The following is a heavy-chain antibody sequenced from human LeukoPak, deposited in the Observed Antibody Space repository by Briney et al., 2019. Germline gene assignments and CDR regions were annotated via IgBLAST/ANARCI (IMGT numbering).Heavy chain of an antibody. D-gene: IGHD1-26*01. V-gene: IGHV3-23*01. CDR2: ISGSGRST. CDR1: GFTCRSDA. J-gene: IGHJ4*02. Sequence: GASLRLSCAACGFTCRSDAMGGVRQAPGKGLEWVSAISGSGRSTFYSDSVKGRFTISRDNSKNTLYLQMNSLRAEDTAVYYCARDGGTYQFDYWGQGTLVTVSS. CDR3: ARDGGTYQFDY.